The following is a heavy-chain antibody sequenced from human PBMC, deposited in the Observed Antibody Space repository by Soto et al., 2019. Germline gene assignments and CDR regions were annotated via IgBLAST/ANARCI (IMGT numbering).Heavy chain of an antibody. Sequence: GGSLRLSCAASGFTFSSYSMNWVRQAPGKGLEWVSYISSSSSTIYYADSVKGRFTISRDNSKNTLYLQMNSLRAEDTAVYYCAKDLRWVRGVIITYDYYYGMDGWGQGTTVTLSS. V-gene: IGHV3-48*01. CDR3: AKDLRWVRGVIITYDYYYGMDG. J-gene: IGHJ6*02. CDR2: ISSSSSTI. D-gene: IGHD3-10*01. CDR1: GFTFSSYS.